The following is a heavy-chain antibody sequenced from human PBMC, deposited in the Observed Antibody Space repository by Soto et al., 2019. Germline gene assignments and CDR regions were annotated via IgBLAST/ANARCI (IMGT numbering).Heavy chain of an antibody. J-gene: IGHJ4*02. CDR3: ARDPLGGSYQGSPASFVDY. CDR1: GFTFSSYA. Sequence: PGGSLRLSCAASGFTFSSYAMHWVRQAPGKGLEWVAVISYDGSNKYYADSVKGRFTISRDNSKNTLYLQMNSLRAGDTAVYYCARDPLGGSYQGSPASFVDYWGQGTLVTVSS. D-gene: IGHD1-26*01. CDR2: ISYDGSNK. V-gene: IGHV3-30-3*01.